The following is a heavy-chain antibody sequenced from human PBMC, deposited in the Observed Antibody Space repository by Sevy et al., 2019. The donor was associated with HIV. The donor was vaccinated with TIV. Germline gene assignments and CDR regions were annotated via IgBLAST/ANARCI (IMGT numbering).Heavy chain of an antibody. CDR2: FRWNSASI. D-gene: IGHD2-8*01. CDR1: GFTFDDYA. CDR3: ARDRDVGYCTNGVCFNFDN. V-gene: IGHV3-9*01. J-gene: IGHJ4*01. Sequence: GGSLRLSCAASGFTFDDYAMHWVRRAPVKGLEWVSGFRWNSASIDYADSVKGRFTISRDNAKNALYLQMKSLRADDTALYYCARDRDVGYCTNGVCFNFDNWGQGTLVTVSS.